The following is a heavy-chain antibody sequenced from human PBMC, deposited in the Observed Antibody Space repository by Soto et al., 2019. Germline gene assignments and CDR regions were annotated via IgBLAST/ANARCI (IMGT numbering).Heavy chain of an antibody. J-gene: IGHJ4*02. D-gene: IGHD3-9*01. CDR2: IYYSGTT. Sequence: LETLSLTCTVSGGSISSYYWNWIRQPPGKGLEWIGYIYYSGTTNYNPSLKSRVTISVDTSKNRFSLELRSVTAADTALYYCTIGYFNILAGYYVDYWGQGTLVTVSS. CDR1: GGSISSYY. CDR3: TIGYFNILAGYYVDY. V-gene: IGHV4-59*01.